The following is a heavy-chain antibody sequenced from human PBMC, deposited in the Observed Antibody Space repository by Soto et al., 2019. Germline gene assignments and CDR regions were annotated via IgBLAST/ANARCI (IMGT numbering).Heavy chain of an antibody. J-gene: IGHJ4*02. CDR2: IYGNDDQ. CDR1: GFSLNTSGVG. V-gene: IGHV2-5*01. CDR3: AHANNWDYRTPYCFDY. Sequence: QITLKESGPTLVKPTQTLTLTCTFSGFSLNTSGVGVGWVRQPPGKALEWLALIYGNDDQRYNLFLKNSLTITKDTSRDKVVLTMTHMDPVDTATYYCAHANNWDYRTPYCFDYWGQGTLVTVS. D-gene: IGHD1-7*01.